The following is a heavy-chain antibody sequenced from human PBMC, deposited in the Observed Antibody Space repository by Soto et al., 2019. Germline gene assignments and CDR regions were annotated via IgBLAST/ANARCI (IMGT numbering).Heavy chain of an antibody. CDR1: GGSISSSSYY. V-gene: IGHV4-39*01. D-gene: IGHD3-10*01. CDR2: IYYSGST. Sequence: SETLSLTCTVSGGSISSSSYYWGWIRQPPGKGLEWIGSIYYSGSTYYNPSLKSRVTISVDTSKNQFSLKLSSVTAADTAVYYCARHRPDNYYGSGSYYIEFSPTWFDPWGQGTLVTVSS. CDR3: ARHRPDNYYGSGSYYIEFSPTWFDP. J-gene: IGHJ5*02.